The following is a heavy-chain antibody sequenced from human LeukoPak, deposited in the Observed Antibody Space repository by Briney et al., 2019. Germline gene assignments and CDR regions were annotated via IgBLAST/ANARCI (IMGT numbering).Heavy chain of an antibody. V-gene: IGHV5-51*01. CDR3: MRRWARGAYCFDY. CDR2: INPGDPDT. J-gene: IGHJ4*02. D-gene: IGHD1-26*01. CDR1: GYGVTTYW. Sequence: GESLKISCKGSGYGVTTYWIGWVRQMPGKGLEWMGIINPGDPDTRYSPSFQGQVTISADKSISTAYLQWSSLQASDTAMYYCMRRWARGAYCFDYWGQGTLVTVSS.